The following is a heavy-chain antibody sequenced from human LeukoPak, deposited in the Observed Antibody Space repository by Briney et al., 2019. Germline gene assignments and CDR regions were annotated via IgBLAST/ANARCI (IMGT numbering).Heavy chain of an antibody. CDR2: ISAYNGNT. CDR1: GYTFTSYG. V-gene: IGHV1-18*01. Sequence: ASVKASCKASGYTFTSYGISWVRQAPGQGLEWMGWISAYNGNTNYAQKLQGRVTMTTDTSTSTAYMELRSLRSDDTAVYYCARVAGYCSSTSCYASRVYFDYWGQGTLVTVSS. D-gene: IGHD2-2*01. J-gene: IGHJ4*02. CDR3: ARVAGYCSSTSCYASRVYFDY.